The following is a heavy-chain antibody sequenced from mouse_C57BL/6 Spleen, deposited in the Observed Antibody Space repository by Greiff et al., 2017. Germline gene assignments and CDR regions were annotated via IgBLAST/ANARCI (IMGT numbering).Heavy chain of an antibody. CDR3: THLYGNYGYAMDY. CDR1: GFTFSDYG. J-gene: IGHJ4*01. Sequence: EVKLMESGGGLVKPGGSLKLSCAASGFTFSDYGMHWVRQAPEKGLEWVAYISSGSSTIYYADTVKGRFTISRDNAKHTLFLQMTSLRSEDTAMYYCTHLYGNYGYAMDYWGQGTSVTVSS. CDR2: ISSGSSTI. D-gene: IGHD2-1*01. V-gene: IGHV5-17*01.